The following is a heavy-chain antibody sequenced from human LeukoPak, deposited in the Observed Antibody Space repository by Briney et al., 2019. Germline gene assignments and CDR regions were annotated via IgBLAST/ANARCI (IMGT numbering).Heavy chain of an antibody. CDR1: GGFISSYY. J-gene: IGHJ6*02. CDR2: IYYSGRT. V-gene: IGHV4-59*01. CDR3: ARDVGGNSPRYYYGLDV. Sequence: PSETLSLTCTVSGGFISSYYWSWIRQPPGKGLEWIGYIYYSGRTNYNPSLKSRVTISVDTSKNEISLKLSSVTAADTAFYYCARDVGGNSPRYYYGLDVWGQGTTVTVSS. D-gene: IGHD4-23*01.